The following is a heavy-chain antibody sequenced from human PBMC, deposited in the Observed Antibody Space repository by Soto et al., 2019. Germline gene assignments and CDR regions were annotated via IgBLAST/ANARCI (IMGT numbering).Heavy chain of an antibody. CDR1: GYTFTSYG. Sequence: ASVKVSCKASGYTFTSYGISWVRQAPGQGLEWMGWISAYNGNTNYAQKLQGRVTMTTDTSTSTAYMELRSLRSDETAVYYCARVGQQLVHYHYGMDVWGQGTTVTVSS. CDR2: ISAYNGNT. CDR3: ARVGQQLVHYHYGMDV. V-gene: IGHV1-18*04. J-gene: IGHJ6*02. D-gene: IGHD6-13*01.